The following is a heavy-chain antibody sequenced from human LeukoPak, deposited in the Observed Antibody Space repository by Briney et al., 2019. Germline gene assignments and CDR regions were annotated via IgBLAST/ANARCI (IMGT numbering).Heavy chain of an antibody. CDR1: GFTFSSYA. CDR2: ISGSGGRT. Sequence: TGGSLRLSCAASGFTFSSYAMSWVRQAPGKGLEWVSAISGSGGRTYYADSVTGRFSISRDNSKNMVYLQMNSLRAADTAVYYCAKGRIAVALYYGMDVWGQGTTVTVFS. D-gene: IGHD6-19*01. J-gene: IGHJ6*02. CDR3: AKGRIAVALYYGMDV. V-gene: IGHV3-23*01.